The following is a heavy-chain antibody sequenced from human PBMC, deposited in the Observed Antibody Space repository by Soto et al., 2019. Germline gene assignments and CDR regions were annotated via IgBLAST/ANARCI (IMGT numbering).Heavy chain of an antibody. Sequence: EVPLLESGGGLVQPGGSLRLSCAASGFTFSSYAMWWVRQAPGKGLECVSAISGGGETTYYADSVKGRFTISRDNSKNTLHLQMNSLRAEDTAVYYCAFNSGSGSYYFDYWGQGTLVTVSS. V-gene: IGHV3-23*01. CDR3: AFNSGSGSYYFDY. CDR2: ISGGGETT. D-gene: IGHD3-10*01. CDR1: GFTFSSYA. J-gene: IGHJ4*02.